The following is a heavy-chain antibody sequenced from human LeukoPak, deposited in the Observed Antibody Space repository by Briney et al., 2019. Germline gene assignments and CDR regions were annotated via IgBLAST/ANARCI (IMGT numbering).Heavy chain of an antibody. J-gene: IGHJ4*02. CDR1: GFTFSSYG. Sequence: GGSLRLSCAASGFTFSSYGVHWVRQAPGKGLEGVAVISYDGSNKYYADSVKGRFTISRDNSKNTLYLQMNSLRAEDTAMYYCAKELLGYYDSSAYYHYWGQGTLVTVSS. CDR2: ISYDGSNK. V-gene: IGHV3-30*18. D-gene: IGHD3-22*01. CDR3: AKELLGYYDSSAYYHY.